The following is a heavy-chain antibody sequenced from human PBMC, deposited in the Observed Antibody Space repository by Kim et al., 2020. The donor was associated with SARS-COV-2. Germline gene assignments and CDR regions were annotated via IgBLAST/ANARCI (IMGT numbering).Heavy chain of an antibody. J-gene: IGHJ5*01. CDR1: GFTFSNYA. V-gene: IGHV3-23*01. CDR2: IFSAAGTT. D-gene: IGHD5-18*01. Sequence: GGSLRLSCAASGFTFSNYAMRWVRQAPGKGLEWVSFIFSAAGTTYYGDSVKGRFTLSRDNSKNTLYLHMNSLRADDTAIYYCVSTLRHIYVSLYSWC. CDR3: VSTLRHIYVSLYS.